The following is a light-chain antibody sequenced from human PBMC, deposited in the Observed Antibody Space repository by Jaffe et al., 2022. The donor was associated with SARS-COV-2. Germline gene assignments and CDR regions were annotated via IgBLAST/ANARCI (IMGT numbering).Light chain of an antibody. V-gene: IGLV1-51*02. J-gene: IGLJ1*01. Sequence: QSVLTQPPSVSAAPGQRVTISCSGSSSNVGDHYVSWYRHLPGTAPKLLIYQNDQRPSGIPDRFSGSKSGTSGTLDITGLQTGDEADYYCGAWDSSLRTCVLGTGTKVTVL. CDR2: QND. CDR1: SSNVGDHY. CDR3: GAWDSSLRTCV.